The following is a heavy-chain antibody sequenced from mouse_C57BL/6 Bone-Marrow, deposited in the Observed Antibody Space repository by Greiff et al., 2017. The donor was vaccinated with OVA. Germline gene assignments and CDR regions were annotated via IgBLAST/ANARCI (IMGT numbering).Heavy chain of an antibody. Sequence: EVQLQESGGGLVQPGGSMKLSCAASGFTFSDAWMDWVRQSPEKGLEWVAEIRNKANNHATYYAESVKGRFTISRDDSKSSVYLQMNSLRAEDTGIYYCTRAVVATDYAMDYWGQETSVTVSS. CDR2: IRNKANNHAT. D-gene: IGHD1-1*01. CDR1: GFTFSDAW. V-gene: IGHV6-6*01. CDR3: TRAVVATDYAMDY. J-gene: IGHJ4*01.